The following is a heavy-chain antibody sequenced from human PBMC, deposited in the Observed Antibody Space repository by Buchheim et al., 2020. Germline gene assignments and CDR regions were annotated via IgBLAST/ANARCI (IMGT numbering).Heavy chain of an antibody. CDR3: ARRKISRDIPNWFDP. D-gene: IGHD2-15*01. CDR2: IYYSGST. V-gene: IGHV4-39*01. Sequence: QLQLQESGPGLVKPSETLSLTCTVSGGSISSSSYYWGWIRQPPGKGLEWIGSIYYSGSTYYNPSLKSRVTISVDTSKNQFSLKLSSVTAADTAVYYCARRKISRDIPNWFDPWGQGTL. J-gene: IGHJ5*02. CDR1: GGSISSSSYY.